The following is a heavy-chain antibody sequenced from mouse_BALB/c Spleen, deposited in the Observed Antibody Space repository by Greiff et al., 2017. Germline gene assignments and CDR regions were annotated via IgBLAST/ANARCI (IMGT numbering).Heavy chain of an antibody. V-gene: IGHV2-2*02. CDR3: ARNRLYFDY. J-gene: IGHJ2*01. CDR1: GFSLTSYG. Sequence: QVQLQQSGPGLVQPSQSLSITCTVSGFSLTSYGVHWVRQSPGKGLEWLGVIWSGGSTDYNAAFISRLSISKDNSKSQVFFKMNSLQANDTAIYYCARNRLYFDYWGQGTTLTVSS. CDR2: IWSGGST.